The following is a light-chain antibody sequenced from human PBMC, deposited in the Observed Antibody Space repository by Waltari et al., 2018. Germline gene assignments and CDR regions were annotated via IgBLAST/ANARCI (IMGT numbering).Light chain of an antibody. J-gene: IGLJ3*02. CDR3: CSYAGSSVSV. V-gene: IGLV2-23*02. CDR1: SSDVGNYNL. Sequence: QSALTQTATVSGSPGQSITISCTGSSSDVGNYNLVSWYQQHPGEAPKLIIYDVNKRPLGVSNRFSGSKSGNTASLTISGLQAADEADYSCCSYAGSSVSVFGGGTKVTVL. CDR2: DVN.